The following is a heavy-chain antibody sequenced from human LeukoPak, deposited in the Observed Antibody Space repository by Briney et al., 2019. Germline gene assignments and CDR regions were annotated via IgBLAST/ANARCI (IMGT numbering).Heavy chain of an antibody. CDR1: GFTFSSYG. D-gene: IGHD2-2*01. CDR2: ISYDGSNK. Sequence: PGRSLRLSCAASGFTFSSYGMHWVRQARGKGLEWVAVISYDGSNKYFADSVKGRFTISRDNSKNTLYLQMNSLRAEDTAVYYCAKGGTSWTIDYWGQGTLVTVSS. J-gene: IGHJ4*02. CDR3: AKGGTSWTIDY. V-gene: IGHV3-30*18.